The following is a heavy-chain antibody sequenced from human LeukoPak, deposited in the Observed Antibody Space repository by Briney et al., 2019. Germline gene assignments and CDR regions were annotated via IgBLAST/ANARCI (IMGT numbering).Heavy chain of an antibody. Sequence: ASVKVSCTASGYTFSRYYMHWVGQAPGQGREWLGWINPRNGDTKYTQKFQGRVTMTRDTSISTAYMELIRLRSDATALYYCARYPALMVAFDIWGQGTLVTASS. CDR2: INPRNGDT. CDR1: GYTFSRYY. CDR3: ARYPALMVAFDI. D-gene: IGHD2-8*01. V-gene: IGHV1-2*02. J-gene: IGHJ4*02.